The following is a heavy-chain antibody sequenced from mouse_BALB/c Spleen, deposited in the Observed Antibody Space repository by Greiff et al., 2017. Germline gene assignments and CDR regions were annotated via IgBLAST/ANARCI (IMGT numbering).Heavy chain of an antibody. CDR1: GFTFSDYY. V-gene: IGHV5-4*02. D-gene: IGHD2-2*01. CDR2: ISDGGSYT. CDR3: ARDQGLRRAWFAY. Sequence: EVQLVESGGGLVKPGGSLKLSCAASGFTFSDYYMYWVRQTPEKRLEWVATISDGGSYTYYPDSVKGRFTISRDNAKNNLYLQMSSLKSEDTAMYYCARDQGLRRAWFAYWGQGTLVTVSA. J-gene: IGHJ3*01.